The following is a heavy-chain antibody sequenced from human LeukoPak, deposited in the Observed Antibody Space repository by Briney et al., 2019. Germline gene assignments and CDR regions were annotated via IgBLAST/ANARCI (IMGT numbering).Heavy chain of an antibody. Sequence: GASLKVSCKASGYTFSGFYIYWVRQAPGQGLEWMGWINPNSGGTNYAQKFQGRVTMTRDTSISTAYMELSRLRSDDTAVYYCARLSWLRHAFDIWGQGTMVTVSS. V-gene: IGHV1-2*02. J-gene: IGHJ3*02. CDR3: ARLSWLRHAFDI. CDR1: GYTFSGFY. D-gene: IGHD5-12*01. CDR2: INPNSGGT.